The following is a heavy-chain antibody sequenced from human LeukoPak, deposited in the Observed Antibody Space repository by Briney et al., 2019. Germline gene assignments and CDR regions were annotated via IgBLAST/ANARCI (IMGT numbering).Heavy chain of an antibody. J-gene: IGHJ5*02. CDR2: ISAYNGNT. Sequence: GASVKVSCKASGYTFTSYGISWVRQAPGQGLEWMGWISAYNGNTNSAQKLQGRVTMATDTSTSTAYMGLRSLRSDGTAVYYCARVLLSGTNWFDPWGQGTLVTVSS. CDR1: GYTFTSYG. CDR3: ARVLLSGTNWFDP. V-gene: IGHV1-18*01. D-gene: IGHD3-10*01.